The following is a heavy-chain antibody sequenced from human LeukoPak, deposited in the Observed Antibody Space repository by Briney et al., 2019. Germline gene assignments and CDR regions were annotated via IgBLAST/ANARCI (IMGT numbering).Heavy chain of an antibody. Sequence: ASVKVSCKASGGTFSSYAISWVRQAPGQGLEWMGGIIPIFGTANYAQKFQGRVTITADESTSTAYMELSSLRSEDTAVYYCARENEVCSSTDCYSDWGQGTLVTVSS. CDR2: IIPIFGTA. D-gene: IGHD2-2*01. CDR3: ARENEVCSSTDCYSD. CDR1: GGTFSSYA. V-gene: IGHV1-69*13. J-gene: IGHJ4*02.